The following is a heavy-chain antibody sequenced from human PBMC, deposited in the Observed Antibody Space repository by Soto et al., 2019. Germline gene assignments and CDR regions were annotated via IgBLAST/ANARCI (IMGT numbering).Heavy chain of an antibody. D-gene: IGHD4-17*01. CDR3: ARGAPPDYGDSSFDY. V-gene: IGHV3-20*04. Sequence: PGGSLRLSCAASGFTFDDYGMSWVRQAPGKGLEWVSGINWNGGSTGYADSVKGRFTISRDNAKNSLYLQMNSLRAEDTALYYCARGAPPDYGDSSFDYWGQGTLVTVSS. CDR1: GFTFDDYG. J-gene: IGHJ4*02. CDR2: INWNGGST.